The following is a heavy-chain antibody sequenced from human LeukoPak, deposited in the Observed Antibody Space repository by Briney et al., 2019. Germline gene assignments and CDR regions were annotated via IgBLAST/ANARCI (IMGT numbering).Heavy chain of an antibody. CDR2: INPNSGGT. V-gene: IGHV1-2*02. CDR3: ARGAYDFWSGYQYYFDY. Sequence: ASVKVSCKASGYTFTSYGISWVRQAPGQGLEWMGWINPNSGGTNYAQKFQGRVTMTRDTSISTAYMELSRLRSDDTAVYYCARGAYDFWSGYQYYFDYWGQGTLVTVSS. J-gene: IGHJ4*02. CDR1: GYTFTSYG. D-gene: IGHD3-3*01.